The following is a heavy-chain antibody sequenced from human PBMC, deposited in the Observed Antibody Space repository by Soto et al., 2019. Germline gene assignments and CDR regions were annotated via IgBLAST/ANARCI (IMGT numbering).Heavy chain of an antibody. CDR1: GFTFSSYS. Sequence: GGSLRLSCAASGFTFSSYSMNWVRQAPGKGLEWVSYISSSSSTIYYADSVKGRFTISRDNAKNSLYLQMNSLRAEDTAVYYCARGEDYSNYLSQYYFDYWGQGTLVTVSS. D-gene: IGHD4-4*01. V-gene: IGHV3-48*01. CDR2: ISSSSSTI. CDR3: ARGEDYSNYLSQYYFDY. J-gene: IGHJ4*02.